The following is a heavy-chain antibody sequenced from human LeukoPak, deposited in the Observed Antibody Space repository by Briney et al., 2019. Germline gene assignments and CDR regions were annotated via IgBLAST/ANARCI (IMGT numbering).Heavy chain of an antibody. V-gene: IGHV1-24*01. CDR2: YDPEDGKT. CDR1: DRTLNQIA. D-gene: IGHD3-22*01. J-gene: IGHJ4*02. CDR3: VTMQQDFFDSRGPFDF. Sequence: ASVTVSCKVSDRTLNQIALHWVRQAPGKGPEWMGGYDPEDGKTIYAQKFQGRVTMTEDASTETAYMELSSLRTDDAAVYFCVTMQQDFFDSRGPFDFWGQGSLVTVSS.